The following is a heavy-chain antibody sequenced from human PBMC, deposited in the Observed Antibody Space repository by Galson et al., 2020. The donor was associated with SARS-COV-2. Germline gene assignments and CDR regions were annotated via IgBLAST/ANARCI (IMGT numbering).Heavy chain of an antibody. D-gene: IGHD4-17*01. CDR2: IYFSGPT. V-gene: IGHV4-31*03. Sequence: SQTLSLTCSVSGGSISSAEYYWTWIRQHPGKGLEWIGHIYFSGPTYYNPSLKSRLTISEDTSKNQFSLNLWSVTAADTAVYYCARSLRGDFVDYFDSWGQGTLVTVSS. CDR3: ARSLRGDFVDYFDS. CDR1: GGSISSAEYY. J-gene: IGHJ4*02.